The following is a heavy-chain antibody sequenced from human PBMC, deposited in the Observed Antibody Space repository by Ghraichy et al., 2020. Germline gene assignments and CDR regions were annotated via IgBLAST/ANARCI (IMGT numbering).Heavy chain of an antibody. CDR2: ISGSGGST. CDR3: AKDLATVTRFDY. D-gene: IGHD4-17*01. CDR1: GFTFSSYA. V-gene: IGHV3-23*01. J-gene: IGHJ4*02. Sequence: LSLTCAASGFTFSSYAMSWVRQAPGKGLEWVSAISGSGGSTYYADSVKGRFTISRDNSKNTLYLQMNSLRAEDTAVYYCAKDLATVTRFDYWGQGTLVTVSS.